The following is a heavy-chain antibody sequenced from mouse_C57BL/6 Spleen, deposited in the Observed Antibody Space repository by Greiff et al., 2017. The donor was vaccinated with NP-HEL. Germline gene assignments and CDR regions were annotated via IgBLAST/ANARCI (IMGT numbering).Heavy chain of an antibody. J-gene: IGHJ1*03. Sequence: VQLKQSGPELVKPGASVKIPCKASGYTFTDYNMDWVKQSHGKSLEWIGDINPNNGGTIYNQKFKGKATLTVDKSSSTAYMELRSLTSEDTAVYYCARGTGIRYFDVWGTGTTVTVSS. CDR3: ARGTGIRYFDV. CDR1: GYTFTDYN. D-gene: IGHD4-1*01. V-gene: IGHV1-18*01. CDR2: INPNNGGT.